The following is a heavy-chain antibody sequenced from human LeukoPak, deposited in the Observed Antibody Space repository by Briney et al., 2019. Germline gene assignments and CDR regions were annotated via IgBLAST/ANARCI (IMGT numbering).Heavy chain of an antibody. CDR3: ASGYSGYIYGDY. Sequence: GGSLRLSCAASRFTFSSYAMSWVRQAPGKGLEWVAVISYDGSNKYYADSVKGRFTISRDNSKNTLYLQMNSLRAEDTAVYYCASGYSGYIYGDYWGQGTLVTVSS. CDR1: RFTFSSYA. CDR2: ISYDGSNK. J-gene: IGHJ4*02. D-gene: IGHD5-12*01. V-gene: IGHV3-30-3*01.